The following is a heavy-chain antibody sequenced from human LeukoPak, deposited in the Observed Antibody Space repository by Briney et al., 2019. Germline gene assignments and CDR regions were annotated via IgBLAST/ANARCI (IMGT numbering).Heavy chain of an antibody. CDR2: INQDGTGK. CDR1: GFTFSDFY. V-gene: IGHV3-7*01. Sequence: QPGGSLRLSCAASGFTFSDFYISWVRESPGKGLEWVASINQDGTGKYYVASVKGRFTISRDNAKKSVSLQMTSLRADDTAVYYCARSLWPEDYWGQGTLVTVSS. J-gene: IGHJ4*02. CDR3: ARSLWPEDY. D-gene: IGHD3-16*01.